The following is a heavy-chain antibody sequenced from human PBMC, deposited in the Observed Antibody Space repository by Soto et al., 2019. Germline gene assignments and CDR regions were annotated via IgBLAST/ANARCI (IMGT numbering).Heavy chain of an antibody. CDR3: ARDRSPRSYSSEFDP. D-gene: IGHD2-21*01. CDR2: IYYSGST. V-gene: IGHV4-31*03. CDR1: GGSISSGGYY. J-gene: IGHJ5*02. Sequence: QVQLQESGPGLVKPSQTLSLTCTVSGGSISSGGYYWSWIRQHPGKGLEWIGYIYYSGSTYYNPSPKSRVTIAVDTSKNQSSLKLSSVTDADTAVYYCARDRSPRSYSSEFDPWGQGTLVTVSS.